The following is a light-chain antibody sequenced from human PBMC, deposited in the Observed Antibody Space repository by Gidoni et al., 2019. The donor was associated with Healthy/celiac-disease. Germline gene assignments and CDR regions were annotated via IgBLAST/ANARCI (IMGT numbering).Light chain of an antibody. V-gene: IGKV1-8*01. J-gene: IGKJ4*01. CDR2: AAS. Sequence: AIRMTQSPSSLSASTGDRVTITCRASQGSSSYLAWYQQKPGKAPKLLIYAASTLQSGVPSRFSGSGSGTDFTLTISCLQPEDFATYYCQQYYSYPPLTFGGGTKVEIK. CDR3: QQYYSYPPLT. CDR1: QGSSSY.